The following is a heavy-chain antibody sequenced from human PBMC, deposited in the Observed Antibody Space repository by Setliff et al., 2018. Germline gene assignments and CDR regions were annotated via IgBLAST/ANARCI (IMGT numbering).Heavy chain of an antibody. D-gene: IGHD4-17*01. CDR2: IYPGDSDT. Sequence: GESLKISCKGSGYRFTTYWIAWVRQKPGKGLEWMGFIYPGDSDTKYSPSFRGQVTISADKSVSTAYLQWNSLKASDTAMYYCARNDYGDYGGFDYWGQGTQVTVSS. CDR1: GYRFTTYW. CDR3: ARNDYGDYGGFDY. J-gene: IGHJ4*02. V-gene: IGHV5-51*01.